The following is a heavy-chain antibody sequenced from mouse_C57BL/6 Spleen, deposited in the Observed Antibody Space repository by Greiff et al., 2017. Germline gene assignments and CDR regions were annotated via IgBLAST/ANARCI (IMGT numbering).Heavy chain of an antibody. CDR2: IDPNSGGT. CDR1: GYTFTSYW. D-gene: IGHD2-10*02. V-gene: IGHV1-72*01. CDR3: ARSGYGNYAWFAY. Sequence: QVQLKQPGAELVKPGASVKLSCKASGYTFTSYWMHWVKQRPGRGLEWIGRIDPNSGGTKYNEKFKSKATLTVDKPSSTAYMQLSSLTSEDSAVYYCARSGYGNYAWFAYWGQGTLVTVSA. J-gene: IGHJ3*01.